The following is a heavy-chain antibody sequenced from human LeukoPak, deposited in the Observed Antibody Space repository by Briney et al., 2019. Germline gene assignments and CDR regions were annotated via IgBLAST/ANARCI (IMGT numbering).Heavy chain of an antibody. V-gene: IGHV3-30*18. CDR3: AKDSSGWFDP. D-gene: IGHD6-19*01. CDR1: GFTFSSYG. Sequence: QPGRSLRLSCAASGFTFSSYGMHWVRQAPGKGLEWVAVISYDGSNKYYADSVKGRFTISRDNSKNTLYLQMNSLRAEDTAVYYCAKDSSGWFDPWGQGTLVTVSS. J-gene: IGHJ5*02. CDR2: ISYDGSNK.